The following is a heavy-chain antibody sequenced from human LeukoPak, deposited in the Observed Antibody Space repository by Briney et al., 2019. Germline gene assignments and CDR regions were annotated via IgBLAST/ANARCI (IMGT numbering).Heavy chain of an antibody. CDR1: GFTFSDYW. V-gene: IGHV3-7*01. Sequence: GGSLRLSCAASGFTFSDYWMNWVRQAPGKGLEWVANIKQDGSEKYYVDSVKGRFTISRDNAKNSLYLQMNSLRAEDTAVYYCARDRFRTAGADYWGQGTLVTVSS. J-gene: IGHJ4*02. D-gene: IGHD3-3*01. CDR3: ARDRFRTAGADY. CDR2: IKQDGSEK.